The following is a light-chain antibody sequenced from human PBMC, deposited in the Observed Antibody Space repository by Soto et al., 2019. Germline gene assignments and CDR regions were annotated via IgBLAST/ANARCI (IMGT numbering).Light chain of an antibody. CDR2: GAS. CDR1: QSVSSNY. J-gene: IGKJ5*01. Sequence: EIVWTQSPGTLSLSPGERATLSCRASQSVSSNYLAWYQQKPGQAPRPLIYGASSRATGIPDRFSGSGSGTDFTLTISRLEPEDFAVYYCQQYGSSPMTFGQGTRLEI. V-gene: IGKV3-20*01. CDR3: QQYGSSPMT.